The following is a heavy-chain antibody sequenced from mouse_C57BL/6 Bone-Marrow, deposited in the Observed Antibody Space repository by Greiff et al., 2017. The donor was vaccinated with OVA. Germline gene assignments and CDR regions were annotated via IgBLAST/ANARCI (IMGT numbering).Heavy chain of an antibody. CDR3: YGNYWYFDV. D-gene: IGHD2-1*01. CDR1: GYTFTSYD. V-gene: IGHV1-85*01. J-gene: IGHJ1*03. Sequence: QVQLQQSGPELVKPGASVKLSCKASGYTFTSYDINWVKQRPGQGLEWIGWIFPRDGSTKYNEKFKGKATLTVDTSSSTAYMELHSLTSEDSAVYFCYGNYWYFDVWGTGTTVTVSS. CDR2: IFPRDGST.